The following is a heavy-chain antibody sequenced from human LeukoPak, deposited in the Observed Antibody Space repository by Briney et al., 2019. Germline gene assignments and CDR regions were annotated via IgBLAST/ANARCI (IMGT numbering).Heavy chain of an antibody. Sequence: IPSQTLSLTCTVSGGSISSGDYYWSWIRQPPGKGLEWIGYIYYSGSTYYNPSLKSRVTISVDPSKTQFSLKLSSVTAADTAVYYCARDSGSYYGYWGQGTLVTVSS. D-gene: IGHD1-26*01. CDR1: GGSISSGDYY. V-gene: IGHV4-30-4*08. CDR2: IYYSGST. J-gene: IGHJ4*02. CDR3: ARDSGSYYGY.